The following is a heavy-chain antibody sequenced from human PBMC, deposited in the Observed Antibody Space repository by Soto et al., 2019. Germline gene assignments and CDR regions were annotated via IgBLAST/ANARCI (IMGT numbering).Heavy chain of an antibody. CDR3: VRGNTGYGNFDS. CDR2: MITDVSTA. Sequence: GGSLRLSCAASGFTFNVYYMSWIRQAPGKGLEWVSRMITDVSTAYYADSVKGRFTISRDNAKSTLYLQMNSLRDEDTAVYYCVRGNTGYGNFDSWGQGTLVTVSS. CDR1: GFTFNVYY. D-gene: IGHD5-12*01. V-gene: IGHV3-74*01. J-gene: IGHJ4*02.